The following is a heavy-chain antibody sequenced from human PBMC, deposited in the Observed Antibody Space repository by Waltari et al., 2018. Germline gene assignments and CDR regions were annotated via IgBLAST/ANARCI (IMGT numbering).Heavy chain of an antibody. J-gene: IGHJ6*03. CDR2: SNYSGST. V-gene: IGHV4-34*01. D-gene: IGHD3-3*01. CDR1: GGSLSGYY. CDR3: ACAIGFWSGFPNYYYCYYMDV. Sequence: QVQLQQWGAGLLKPSETLSLTCAVSGGSLSGYYWSWIRQPPGQGLGWIGESNYSGSTIYNPSLKRLFTISVYTSKNQFSLKLSSVTAAATAVYYCACAIGFWSGFPNYYYCYYMDVWDKGTTVTVSS.